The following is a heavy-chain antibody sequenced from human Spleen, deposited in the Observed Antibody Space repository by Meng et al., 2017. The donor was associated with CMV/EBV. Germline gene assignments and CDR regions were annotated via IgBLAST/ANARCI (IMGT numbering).Heavy chain of an antibody. Sequence: SETLSLTCTVSGGSISSGGYYWSWIRQHPGKGLEWIGYIYYSGSTYYNPSLKSRVTISVDTSKNQFSLKLSSVTAADTAVYYCARLLGYCSSTSCYQLDPWGQGTLVTVSS. CDR1: GGSISSGGYY. J-gene: IGHJ5*02. V-gene: IGHV4-31*03. D-gene: IGHD2-2*01. CDR3: ARLLGYCSSTSCYQLDP. CDR2: IYYSGST.